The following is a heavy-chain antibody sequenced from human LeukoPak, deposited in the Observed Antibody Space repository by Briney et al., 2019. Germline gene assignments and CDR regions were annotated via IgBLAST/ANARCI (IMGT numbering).Heavy chain of an antibody. CDR1: GGSISSSSYY. V-gene: IGHV4-39*01. D-gene: IGHD3-10*01. Sequence: TSETLSLTCTVSGGSISSSSYYWGWIRQPPGKGLEWIGSIYYSGSTYYNPSLKSRVTISVDTSKNQFSLKLSSVTAADTAVYYCARRWVRGEYDYWGQGTLVTVSS. J-gene: IGHJ4*02. CDR3: ARRWVRGEYDY. CDR2: IYYSGST.